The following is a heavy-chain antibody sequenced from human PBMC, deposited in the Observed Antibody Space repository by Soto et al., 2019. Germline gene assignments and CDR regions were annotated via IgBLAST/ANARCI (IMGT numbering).Heavy chain of an antibody. CDR2: MYNTGST. Sequence: PSETLSLTCSFPGDSISNYYWSWIRQPPGKGLEWIGYMYNTGSTVYNPSFKSRVTISVDTSKNQFSLKLSSVTAADTAVYYCAREGWLQLFDYWGQGTLVTVSS. V-gene: IGHV4-59*01. CDR3: AREGWLQLFDY. J-gene: IGHJ4*02. D-gene: IGHD5-12*01. CDR1: GDSISNYY.